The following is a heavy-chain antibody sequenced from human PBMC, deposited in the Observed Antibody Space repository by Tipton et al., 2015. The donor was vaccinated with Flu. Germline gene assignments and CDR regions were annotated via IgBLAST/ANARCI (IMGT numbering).Heavy chain of an antibody. V-gene: IGHV3-53*04. CDR3: ARGPEGYSGYELGVYGY. D-gene: IGHD5-12*01. J-gene: IGHJ4*02. CDR1: GFTVSSNY. Sequence: SLRLSCAASGFTVSSNYMSWVRQAPGKGLEWVSVIYSGGSTYYADSVKGRFTISRHNSKNTLYLQMNSLRAEDTAVYYCARGPEGYSGYELGVYGYWGQGTLVTVSS. CDR2: IYSGGST.